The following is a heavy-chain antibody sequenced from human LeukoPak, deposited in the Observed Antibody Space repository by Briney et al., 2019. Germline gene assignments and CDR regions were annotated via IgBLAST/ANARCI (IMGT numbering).Heavy chain of an antibody. Sequence: PSGTLSLTCAVSGGSISSSNWWGWVRQPPGKGLEWIGEIYHSGSTDYNPSLKSRVTILVDKSRNQFSLDVNSVTAADTAVYYCARDGGYDYFDSWGQGTLVTVSS. D-gene: IGHD3-16*01. CDR2: IYHSGST. CDR3: ARDGGYDYFDS. CDR1: GGSISSSNW. J-gene: IGHJ4*02. V-gene: IGHV4-4*02.